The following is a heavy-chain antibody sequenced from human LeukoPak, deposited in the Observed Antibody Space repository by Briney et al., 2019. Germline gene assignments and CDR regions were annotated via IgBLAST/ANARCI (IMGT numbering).Heavy chain of an antibody. J-gene: IGHJ5*02. D-gene: IGHD6-19*01. V-gene: IGHV3-30*02. CDR3: AKDDRIAVTGSLGNWFDP. CDR1: EFSFSKYS. Sequence: GGSLRLSCAASEFSFSKYSMHWVRQAPGKGLEWVAFIQYDGNEIYYADSVKGRFTISRDNSKNTLYLQMNSLRTEDTAVYYCAKDDRIAVTGSLGNWFDPWGQGTLVTVSS. CDR2: IQYDGNEI.